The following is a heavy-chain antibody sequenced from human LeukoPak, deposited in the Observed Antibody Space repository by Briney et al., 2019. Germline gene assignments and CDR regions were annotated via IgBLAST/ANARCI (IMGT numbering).Heavy chain of an antibody. D-gene: IGHD6-19*01. CDR2: INWNGGST. CDR1: GFTFDDYG. J-gene: IGHJ4*02. V-gene: IGHV3-20*04. Sequence: GGSLRLSCAASGFTFDDYGMSWVRQAPGKGLEWVSSINWNGGSTVYVDSVMGRLTISRDNAKNSLYLQMNGLRAEDTALYYCAREGIQWLAFDYWGQGTLVTVSS. CDR3: AREGIQWLAFDY.